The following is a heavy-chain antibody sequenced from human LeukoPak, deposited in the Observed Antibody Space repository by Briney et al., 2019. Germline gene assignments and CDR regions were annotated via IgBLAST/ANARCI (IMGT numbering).Heavy chain of an antibody. CDR1: GGSISSSSYY. CDR3: ARDWGLITMVRGVMNY. J-gene: IGHJ4*02. CDR2: IYYSGST. V-gene: IGHV4-39*07. D-gene: IGHD3-10*01. Sequence: SETLSLTCTVSGGSISSSSYYWGWIRQPPGKGLEWIGSIYYSGSTYYNPSLKSRVTISVDTSKNQFSLKLSSVTAADTAVYYCARDWGLITMVRGVMNYWGQGTLVTVSS.